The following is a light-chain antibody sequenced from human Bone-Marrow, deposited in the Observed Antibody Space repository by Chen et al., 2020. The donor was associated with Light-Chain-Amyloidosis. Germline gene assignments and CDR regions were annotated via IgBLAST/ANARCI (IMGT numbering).Light chain of an antibody. V-gene: IGLV3-21*02. CDR2: DDS. CDR3: QVWDRSSDRPV. CDR1: NIGSTS. Sequence: SYVLTQPSSVSVAPGQTAKIACGGNNIGSTSVHWYQQTPGHAPLLVVYDDSDRPSGIPERLSGSNSGNTATLTISRVEAGDEADYYCQVWDRSSDRPVFGGGTKLTVL. J-gene: IGLJ3*02.